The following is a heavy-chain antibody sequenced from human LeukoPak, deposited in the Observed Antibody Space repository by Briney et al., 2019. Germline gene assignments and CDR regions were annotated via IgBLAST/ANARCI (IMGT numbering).Heavy chain of an antibody. CDR1: GYSISSGYY. J-gene: IGHJ4*02. CDR3: ARASARVGNLFDY. CDR2: IYTSGST. D-gene: IGHD4-23*01. V-gene: IGHV4-38-2*02. Sequence: PSETLSLTCTVSGYSISSGYYWGWIRQPPGKGLEWIGRIYTSGSTNYNPSLKSRVTISVDTSKNQFSLKLSSVTAADTAVYYCARASARVGNLFDYWGQGTLVTVSS.